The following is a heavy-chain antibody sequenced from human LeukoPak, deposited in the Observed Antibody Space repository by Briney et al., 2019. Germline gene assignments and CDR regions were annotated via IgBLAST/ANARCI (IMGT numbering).Heavy chain of an antibody. V-gene: IGHV4-34*01. J-gene: IGHJ4*02. CDR3: ARSGGSTIALLDH. Sequence: GSLRLSCAASGFTFSSYAMSWVRQAPGKGLEWIGEINHSGSTNYNPSLKSRVTISVDTSKNQFSLKLSSVTAADTAVYYCARSGGSTIALLDHWGQGTLVTVSS. CDR2: INHSGST. D-gene: IGHD5-12*01. CDR1: GFTFSSYA.